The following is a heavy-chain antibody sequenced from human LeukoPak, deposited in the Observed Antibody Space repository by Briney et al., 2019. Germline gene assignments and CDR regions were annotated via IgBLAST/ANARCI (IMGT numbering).Heavy chain of an antibody. D-gene: IGHD4-23*01. Sequence: SETLSLTCTVSGGSISSGDFYWSWFRQHPAKGLEWIGYIFHSGTTYYNPSLKSRVTISVDTSKNQFFLNLTSVTAADTAVYYCTRDRATVVAPGEVWFDPWGQGTLVTVSS. V-gene: IGHV4-31*03. CDR2: IFHSGTT. CDR3: TRDRATVVAPGEVWFDP. J-gene: IGHJ5*02. CDR1: GGSISSGDFY.